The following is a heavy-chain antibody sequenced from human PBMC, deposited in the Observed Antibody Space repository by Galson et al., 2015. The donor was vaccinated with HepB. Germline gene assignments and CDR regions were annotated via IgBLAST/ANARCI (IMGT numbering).Heavy chain of an antibody. J-gene: IGHJ4*02. CDR1: GFTFSNYA. CDR2: IRYDGSNK. D-gene: IGHD5-12*01. CDR3: AKEQRGYSGYDFYPFDY. Sequence: SLRLSCAASGFTFSNYAMHWVRQAPGKGLEWMAFIRYDGSNKYYADSLKGRFTISRDNSKNTLYLQMNSLRAEDTAVYYCAKEQRGYSGYDFYPFDYWGQGTLVTVSS. V-gene: IGHV3-30*02.